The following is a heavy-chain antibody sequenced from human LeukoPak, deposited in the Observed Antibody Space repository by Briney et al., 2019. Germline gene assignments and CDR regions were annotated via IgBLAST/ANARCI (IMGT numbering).Heavy chain of an antibody. V-gene: IGHV3-30*12. CDR3: ARVAVAPFRDWYFDL. Sequence: GESLTLLCAPSGFRFSGFVMHWVPKAPGKGPGRVSAIWYDGSNTYYADSVKGRFTISRDNSKNTVYLQMNSLRGDDTAVYYGARVAVAPFRDWYFDLWGRGTLGSVS. CDR1: GFRFSGFV. CDR2: IWYDGSNT. D-gene: IGHD6-19*01. J-gene: IGHJ2*01.